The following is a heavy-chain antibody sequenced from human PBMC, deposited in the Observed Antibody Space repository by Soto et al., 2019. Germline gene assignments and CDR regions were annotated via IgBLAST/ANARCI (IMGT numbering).Heavy chain of an antibody. CDR2: INPNSGGT. Sequence: QEQLVQSGAEVKKPGASVKVSCKASGYTFSGYYIHWLRQAPGQGLEWMGWINPNSGGTNYAQKFQGRVTVTRDTTTSTAYMELSRLTSDDTAVDYCARSLTEGYCTITGCYTRPLYGMDVWGQGTTVTVSS. V-gene: IGHV1-2*02. D-gene: IGHD2-2*02. CDR1: GYTFSGYY. J-gene: IGHJ6*02. CDR3: ARSLTEGYCTITGCYTRPLYGMDV.